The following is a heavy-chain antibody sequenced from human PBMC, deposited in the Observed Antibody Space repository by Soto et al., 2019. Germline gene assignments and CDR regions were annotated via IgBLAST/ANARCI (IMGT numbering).Heavy chain of an antibody. CDR2: ISSTTNYI. J-gene: IGHJ4*02. CDR1: GFTFTKYS. V-gene: IGHV3-21*06. Sequence: GGSLRLSCAASGFTFTKYSMNWVRQAPGKGLEWVSSISSTTNYIYYGDSMKGRFTISRDNAKNSLYLEMNSLRAEDTAVYYCARESEDLTSNFDYWGQGTLVTVSS. CDR3: ARESEDLTSNFDY.